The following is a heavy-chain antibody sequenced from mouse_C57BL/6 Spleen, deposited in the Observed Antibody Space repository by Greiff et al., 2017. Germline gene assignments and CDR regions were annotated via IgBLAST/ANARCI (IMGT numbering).Heavy chain of an antibody. CDR2: IWTGGGT. Sequence: QVQLKESGPGLVAPSQSLSITCTVSGFSLTSYAISWVRQPPGKGLEWLGVIWTGGGTNYNSALKSRLSISKDNSKSQVFLKMNSLQTDDTARYYCARNLNNYYGSSYDWYFDVWGTGTTVTVSS. CDR3: ARNLNNYYGSSYDWYFDV. CDR1: GFSLTSYA. D-gene: IGHD1-1*01. V-gene: IGHV2-9-1*01. J-gene: IGHJ1*03.